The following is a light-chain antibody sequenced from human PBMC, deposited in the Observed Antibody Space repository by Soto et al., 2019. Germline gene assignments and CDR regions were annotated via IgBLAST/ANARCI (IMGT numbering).Light chain of an antibody. CDR1: ENVRTI. CDR3: QQYNNWPPYT. J-gene: IGKJ1*01. Sequence: EVVLTQSPATLSLSPGERATLSCKASENVRTIEDCYQQKHGEAPRILIYGASSRGTGVPASCSGSGSGTEFTITISSLQSEDFAVYYCQQYNNWPPYTFGQGTKVDI. CDR2: GAS. V-gene: IGKV3-15*01.